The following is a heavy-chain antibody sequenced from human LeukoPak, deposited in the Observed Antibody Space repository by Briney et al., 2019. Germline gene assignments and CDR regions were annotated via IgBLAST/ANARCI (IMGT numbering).Heavy chain of an antibody. J-gene: IGHJ4*02. Sequence: GGSLRLSCAASGFTFSSYAMSWVRQAPGKGLDWVAAISGSGGSTYYADSVKGRFTISRDNSKNTLYLQMNSLRAEDTAVYYCAKWSIAAAGTLDYWGQGTLVTVSS. CDR1: GFTFSSYA. CDR3: AKWSIAAAGTLDY. D-gene: IGHD6-13*01. V-gene: IGHV3-23*01. CDR2: ISGSGGST.